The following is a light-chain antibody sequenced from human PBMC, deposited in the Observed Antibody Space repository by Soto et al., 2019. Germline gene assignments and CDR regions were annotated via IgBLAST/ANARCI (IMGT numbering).Light chain of an antibody. Sequence: DTQMTQSPSTLSASVGDRVTITCRASQSIGRWLAWYQQKPGQPPKLLIYMASALQPGTPSRFSGSGSGTDFALTINGPQPDDVGTYYCQHYNSFWTFGQGTKVEIK. CDR1: QSIGRW. J-gene: IGKJ1*01. CDR2: MAS. V-gene: IGKV1-5*03. CDR3: QHYNSFWT.